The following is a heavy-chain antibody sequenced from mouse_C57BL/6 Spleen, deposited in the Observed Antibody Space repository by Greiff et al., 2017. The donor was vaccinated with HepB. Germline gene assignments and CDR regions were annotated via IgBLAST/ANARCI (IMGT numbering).Heavy chain of an antibody. CDR3: AHSRWGDYYAMDY. D-gene: IGHD2-3*01. CDR2: IDPEDGET. Sequence: EVKLMESGAELVKPGASVKLSCTASGFNIKDYYMHWVKQRTEQGLEWIGRIDPEDGETKYAPKFQGKATITADTSSNTAYLQLSSLTSEDTAVYYCAHSRWGDYYAMDYWGQGTSVTVSS. CDR1: GFNIKDYY. J-gene: IGHJ4*01. V-gene: IGHV14-2*01.